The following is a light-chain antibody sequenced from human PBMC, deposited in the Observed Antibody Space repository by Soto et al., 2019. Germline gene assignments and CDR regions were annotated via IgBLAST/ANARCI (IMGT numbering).Light chain of an antibody. CDR2: EVS. J-gene: IGLJ1*01. CDR3: SSYTTDNTYV. CDR1: SSDVGGYKY. Sequence: QSALTQPASVSGSPGQSITISCTGTSSDVGGYKYVSWYQQHPGKAPKLMIYEVSNRPSGVSHRFSGSKSGNTASLTISGLQAEDEADYYCSSYTTDNTYVFGTGTKVT. V-gene: IGLV2-14*01.